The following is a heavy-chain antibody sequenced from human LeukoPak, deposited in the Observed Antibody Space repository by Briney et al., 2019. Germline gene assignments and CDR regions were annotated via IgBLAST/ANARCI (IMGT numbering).Heavy chain of an antibody. CDR1: GFTFNNYA. Sequence: GGSLRLSCAASGFTFNNYAIHWVRQAPGKGLEWVAAISYDGSNKYHAEFVKGRFTISRDSYKNTLYLQMNSMSAEDTAVYYCARPSSAYYYGDNDAFDIWGQGTMVTVSS. D-gene: IGHD3-22*01. CDR3: ARPSSAYYYGDNDAFDI. J-gene: IGHJ3*02. V-gene: IGHV3-30*04. CDR2: ISYDGSNK.